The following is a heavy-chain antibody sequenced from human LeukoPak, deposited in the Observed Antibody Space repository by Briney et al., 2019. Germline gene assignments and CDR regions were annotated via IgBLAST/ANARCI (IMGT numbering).Heavy chain of an antibody. CDR2: ISYDGSNE. D-gene: IGHD3-16*01. CDR1: GFTFGALA. J-gene: IGHJ4*02. Sequence: GRSLRLSCAASGFTFGALAMHWVRQAPGKGLEWVAGISYDGSNEYYGDSVEGRFTISRDNSKNTLYLQMNSLGAEDTAVYYCGRDYEERTTDYWGQGTLVTVSS. CDR3: GRDYEERTTDY. V-gene: IGHV3-30*04.